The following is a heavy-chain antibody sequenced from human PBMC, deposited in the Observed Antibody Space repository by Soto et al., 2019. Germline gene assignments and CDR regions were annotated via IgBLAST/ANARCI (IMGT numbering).Heavy chain of an antibody. CDR1: GFTFSDYY. CDR2: ISSSGSTI. V-gene: IGHV3-11*01. J-gene: IGHJ3*02. D-gene: IGHD1-26*01. Sequence: AGGSLRLSCAASGFTFSDYYMSWIRQAPGKGLEWVSYISSSGSTIYYADSVKGRFTISRDNAKNSLYLQMNSLKAEDTAVYYCARSSAAADGWGAFDIWGQGTMVTVSS. CDR3: ARSSAAADGWGAFDI.